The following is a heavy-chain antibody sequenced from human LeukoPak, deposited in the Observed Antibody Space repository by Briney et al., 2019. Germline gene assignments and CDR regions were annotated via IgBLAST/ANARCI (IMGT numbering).Heavy chain of an antibody. CDR2: INPNSGGT. CDR3: ARRKQWLDVTPLDP. CDR1: GGTFSSYA. Sequence: ASVKVSCKASGGTFSSYAISWVRQAPGQGLEWMGWINPNSGGTNYAQKFQGRVTMTRDTSISTAYMELSRLRSDDTAVYYCARRKQWLDVTPLDPWGQGTLVTVSS. D-gene: IGHD6-19*01. J-gene: IGHJ5*02. V-gene: IGHV1-2*02.